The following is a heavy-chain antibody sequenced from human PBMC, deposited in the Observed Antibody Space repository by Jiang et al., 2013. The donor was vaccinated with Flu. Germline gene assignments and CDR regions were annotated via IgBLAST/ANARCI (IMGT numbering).Heavy chain of an antibody. D-gene: IGHD2-2*01. V-gene: IGHV1-69*06. CDR3: ATSSSDCSRTNCPFDY. J-gene: IGHJ4*02. Sequence: SGAEVKKPGSSVKVSCKASGGSFSTYSINWVRQAPGQGLEWMGGIIPLFGRANYAQKFQGRVTMTAVKSTSTVYLELSSLRFEDTAVYHCATSSSDCSRTNCPFDYWGQGTLVTVSS. CDR1: GGSFSTYS. CDR2: IIPLFGRA.